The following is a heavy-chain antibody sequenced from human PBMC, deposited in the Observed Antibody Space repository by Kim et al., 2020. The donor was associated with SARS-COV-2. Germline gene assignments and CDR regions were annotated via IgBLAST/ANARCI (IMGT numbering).Heavy chain of an antibody. CDR1: GDSIGSGTYY. D-gene: IGHD3-10*01. CDR2: IYYTGTT. J-gene: IGHJ3*02. Sequence: SETLSLSCSVSGDSIGSGTYYWGWIRQPPGKGLEWIGSIYYTGTTHYKPSLESRVTISIATSKKQFSLRLASVTAADTAVYHCARSSGSGSSTWGAFDIWGQGTMVSVSS. CDR3: ARSSGSGSSTWGAFDI. V-gene: IGHV4-39*01.